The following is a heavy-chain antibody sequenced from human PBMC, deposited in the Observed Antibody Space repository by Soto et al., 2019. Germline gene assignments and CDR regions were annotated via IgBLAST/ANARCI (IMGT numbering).Heavy chain of an antibody. J-gene: IGHJ3*02. CDR3: ARDKYYEESSGYYTVDAFDI. V-gene: IGHV4-30-4*01. CDR2: IYYSGST. D-gene: IGHD3-22*01. Sequence: SETLSLTCTVSGGSISSGDYYWSWIRQPPGKGLEWIGYIYYSGSTYYNPSLNSRVTISVDTSKNQFSLKLSSVTAADTAVDYCARDKYYEESSGYYTVDAFDIWGQGTMVTVPS. CDR1: GGSISSGDYY.